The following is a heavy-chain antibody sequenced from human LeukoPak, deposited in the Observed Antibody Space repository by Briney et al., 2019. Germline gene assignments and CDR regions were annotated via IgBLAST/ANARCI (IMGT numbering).Heavy chain of an antibody. J-gene: IGHJ4*02. CDR1: GVTFSSSA. Sequence: PGGSLRLSCAASGVTFSSSAMSWVRQAPGKGLEWVSAISNNGGYTYYADSVQGRFTISRDNSKRTLCLQMNSLRAEDTAVYYCAKQLGYCSDGSCYFPYWGQGTLVTVSS. D-gene: IGHD2-15*01. V-gene: IGHV3-23*01. CDR2: ISNNGGYT. CDR3: AKQLGYCSDGSCYFPY.